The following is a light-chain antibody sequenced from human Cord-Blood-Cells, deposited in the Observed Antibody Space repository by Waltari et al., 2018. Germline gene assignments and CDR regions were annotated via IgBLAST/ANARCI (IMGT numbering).Light chain of an antibody. CDR2: EVS. Sequence: QSALTQPASVSGSLGQSITISCTGTSSDVGGYNYVSWYQQHPGKAPKLMIYEVSNRPSGVSNRFSGSKSGNTASLTISGLQAEDEADYYCSSYTSSSTGWVFGGGTKLTVL. CDR1: SSDVGGYNY. CDR3: SSYTSSSTGWV. J-gene: IGLJ3*02. V-gene: IGLV2-14*01.